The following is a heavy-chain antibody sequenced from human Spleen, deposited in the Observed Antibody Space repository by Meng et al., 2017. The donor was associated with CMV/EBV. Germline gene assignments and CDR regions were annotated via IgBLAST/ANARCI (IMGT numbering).Heavy chain of an antibody. Sequence: VSCKASGGTFSTYTISWRRQAPGQGLEWMGRIIPILGIANYAQKFQGRVTITADKSTSTAYMELSSLRSEDTAVYYCASLGGIDFDYWGQGTLVTVSS. CDR2: IIPILGIA. CDR1: GGTFSTYT. CDR3: ASLGGIDFDY. D-gene: IGHD4-23*01. V-gene: IGHV1-69*02. J-gene: IGHJ4*02.